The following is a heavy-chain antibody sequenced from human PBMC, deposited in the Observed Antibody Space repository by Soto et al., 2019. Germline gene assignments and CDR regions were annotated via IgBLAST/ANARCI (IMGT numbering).Heavy chain of an antibody. CDR2: MSGSGGST. Sequence: GGSLRLSCAASGFTFSSYAMSWVRQAPGKGLEWVSAMSGSGGSTYYADSVKGRFTIYRDNSKNTLYLQMNSLRAEDTAVYYCAKDRSSGYNADAFEIWGQGTMVTVAS. CDR1: GFTFSSYA. J-gene: IGHJ3*02. CDR3: AKDRSSGYNADAFEI. D-gene: IGHD3-22*01. V-gene: IGHV3-23*01.